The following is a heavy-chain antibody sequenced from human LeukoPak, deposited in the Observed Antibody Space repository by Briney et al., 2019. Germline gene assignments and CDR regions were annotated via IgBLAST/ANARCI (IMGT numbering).Heavy chain of an antibody. D-gene: IGHD3-10*01. CDR1: GGSISSHY. V-gene: IGHV4-59*11. CDR3: ARYRYGSGSYYKSYGMDV. CDR2: IYYSGST. J-gene: IGHJ6*04. Sequence: MPSETLSLTCTVSGGSISSHYWSWMRQPPGKGLEWIGYIYYSGSTNYNPSLKSRVTISVDTSKNQFSLKLSSVTAADTAVYYCARYRYGSGSYYKSYGMDVWGKGTTVTVSS.